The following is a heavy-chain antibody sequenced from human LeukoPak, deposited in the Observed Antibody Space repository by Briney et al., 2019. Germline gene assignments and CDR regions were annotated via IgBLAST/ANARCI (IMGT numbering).Heavy chain of an antibody. J-gene: IGHJ5*02. V-gene: IGHV1-46*01. CDR2: INPSGGST. CDR3: ARDARIDSSGWYPARWLQFSWFDP. D-gene: IGHD6-19*01. CDR1: GYTFTSYY. Sequence: GASVKVSCKASGYTFTSYYMHWVRQAPGQGLEWMGIINPSGGSTSYAQKFQGRVTMTRDTSTSTVYMELSSLRSEDTAVYYCARDARIDSSGWYPARWLQFSWFDPWGQGTLVTVSS.